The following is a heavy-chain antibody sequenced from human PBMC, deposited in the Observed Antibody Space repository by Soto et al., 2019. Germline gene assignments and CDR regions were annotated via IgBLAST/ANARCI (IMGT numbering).Heavy chain of an antibody. Sequence: VASVKVSCKASGGTFSSYAISWVRQAPGQGLEWMGGIIPIFGTANYAQKLQGRVTMTTDTSTSTAYMELRSLRSDDTAVYYCARLGPSNYYDSSVGAFDIWGQGTMVTVSS. CDR3: ARLGPSNYYDSSVGAFDI. J-gene: IGHJ3*02. CDR1: GGTFSSYA. D-gene: IGHD3-22*01. CDR2: IIPIFGTA. V-gene: IGHV1-69*05.